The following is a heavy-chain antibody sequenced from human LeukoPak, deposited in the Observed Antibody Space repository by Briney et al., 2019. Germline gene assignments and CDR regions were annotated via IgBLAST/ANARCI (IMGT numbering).Heavy chain of an antibody. J-gene: IGHJ4*02. D-gene: IGHD4-17*01. CDR1: GGSFSGYY. CDR2: IYHSGST. V-gene: IGHV4-34*01. Sequence: SETLSLTCAVYGGSFSGYYWSWIRQPPGKGLEWIGSIYHSGSTYYNPSLKSRVTISVDTSKNQFSLKLSSVTAADTAVYYCASYGEPPAIKRYFDYWGQGTLVTVSS. CDR3: ASYGEPPAIKRYFDY.